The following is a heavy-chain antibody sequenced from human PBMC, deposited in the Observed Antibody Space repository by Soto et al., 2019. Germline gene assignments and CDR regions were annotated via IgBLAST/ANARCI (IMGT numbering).Heavy chain of an antibody. CDR1: GFTFSSYA. J-gene: IGHJ4*02. CDR3: AKDRRAMDH. V-gene: IGHV3-23*01. D-gene: IGHD2-2*03. CDR2: ISGSGGL. Sequence: EVQLLESGGDLVQPGGSLRLSCAASGFTFSSYAMSWVRQAPGKGLEWVSAISGSGGLYYADSVRGRFTISRDNSKNTLYLQMNSLRAEDTAVYYCAKDRRAMDHWGQGTLVTVSS.